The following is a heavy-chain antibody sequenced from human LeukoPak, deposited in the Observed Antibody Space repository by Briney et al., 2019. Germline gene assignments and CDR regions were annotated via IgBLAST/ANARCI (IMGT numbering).Heavy chain of an antibody. J-gene: IGHJ4*02. Sequence: SQALSLTCTVSGGSISSGSYYWSWIRQPAGKGLEWIGRIYTSGSTNYNPSLKSRVTISVDTSKNQFSLKLSSVTAADTAVYYCARRRRGDYGRGYFDYWGQGTLVTVSS. D-gene: IGHD4-17*01. V-gene: IGHV4-61*02. CDR1: GGSISSGSYY. CDR3: ARRRRGDYGRGYFDY. CDR2: IYTSGST.